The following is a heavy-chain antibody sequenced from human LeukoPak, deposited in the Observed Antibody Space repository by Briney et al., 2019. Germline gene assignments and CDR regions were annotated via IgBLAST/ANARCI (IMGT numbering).Heavy chain of an antibody. CDR3: ARKTEMATIDY. D-gene: IGHD5-24*01. V-gene: IGHV4-61*01. J-gene: IGHJ4*02. Sequence: SETLSLTCTVSGGSVSSGSYYWSWIRQPPGKGLEWIGYIYYSGSTNYNPSLKSRVTISVDTSKNQFSLKLSSVTAADTAVYYCARKTEMATIDYGAREPWSPSPQ. CDR1: GGSVSSGSYY. CDR2: IYYSGST.